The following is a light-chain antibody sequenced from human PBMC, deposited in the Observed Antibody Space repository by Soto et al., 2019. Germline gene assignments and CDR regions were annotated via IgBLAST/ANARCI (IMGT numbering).Light chain of an antibody. Sequence: DIQMTQSPSTLSASVGDRVTITCRASQSISSWLAWYQQKPGKAPKLLIYKASSLESGVPSRFSGSGSGTAFTLPISSLQPDDFANYYCQQYNSYPFTFGPGTKVDIK. CDR2: KAS. J-gene: IGKJ3*01. CDR3: QQYNSYPFT. CDR1: QSISSW. V-gene: IGKV1-5*03.